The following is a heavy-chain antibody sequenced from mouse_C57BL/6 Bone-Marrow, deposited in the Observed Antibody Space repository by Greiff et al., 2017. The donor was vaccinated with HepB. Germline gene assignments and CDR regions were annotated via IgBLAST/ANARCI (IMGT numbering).Heavy chain of an antibody. Sequence: QVQLKQSGAELVRPGASVKLSCTASGYTFTNYSMHWVKQRPGQGLEWIGRFDPANGDTNYAQKFKGKATLTVDTSSSTAYLQLSSLTSEDSAVYYCARNYCGSGYGYFDDWGQGTTVTVSS. CDR2: FDPANGDT. V-gene: IGHV1-59*01. CDR3: ARNYCGSGYGYFDD. J-gene: IGHJ1*01. CDR1: GYTFTNYS. D-gene: IGHD1-1*01.